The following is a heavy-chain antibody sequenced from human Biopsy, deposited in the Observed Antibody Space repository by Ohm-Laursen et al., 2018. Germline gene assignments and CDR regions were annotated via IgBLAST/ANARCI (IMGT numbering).Heavy chain of an antibody. Sequence: SETLSFTCEVYGKTFSDYYWSWIRQPPGQGLEWIGQINQSGRTNYNPSLKSRVNISADKSNNQFSLKLTSETSADTAVYFCGNEVHGRDYWGLGALVTVSS. J-gene: IGHJ4*02. CDR1: GKTFSDYY. D-gene: IGHD2-15*01. CDR3: GNEVHGRDY. V-gene: IGHV4-34*08. CDR2: INQSGRT.